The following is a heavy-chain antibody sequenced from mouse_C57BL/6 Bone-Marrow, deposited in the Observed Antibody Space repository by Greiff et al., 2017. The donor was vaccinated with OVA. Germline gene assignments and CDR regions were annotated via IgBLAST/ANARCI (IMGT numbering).Heavy chain of an antibody. D-gene: IGHD1-1*01. CDR2: IRSKSNNYAT. CDR1: GFSFNTYA. V-gene: IGHV10-1*01. Sequence: EVQRVESGGGLVQPKGSLKLSCAASGFSFNTYAMNWVRQAPGKGLEWVARIRSKSNNYATYYADSVKDRFTISRDDSESMLYLQMNNLKTEDTAMDYCVRQVTTVVGGYFDYWGQGTTLTVSS. CDR3: VRQVTTVVGGYFDY. J-gene: IGHJ2*01.